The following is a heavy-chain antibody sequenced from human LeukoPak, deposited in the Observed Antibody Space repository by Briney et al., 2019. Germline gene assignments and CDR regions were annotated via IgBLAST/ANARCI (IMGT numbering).Heavy chain of an antibody. J-gene: IGHJ3*02. CDR1: GFTFSSYW. CDR2: IKQDGSEK. V-gene: IGHV3-7*03. CDR3: AREWRSMVGGSGLWGDGSKLDAFDI. Sequence: GGSLRLSCSASGFTFSSYWMSWARPPPGKGLEWVANIKQDGSEKYYVDSVKGRFTISRDKAKNSLYLQMNSLRAEDTAVYYCAREWRSMVGGSGLWGDGSKLDAFDIWGQGTMVTVSS. D-gene: IGHD3-10*01.